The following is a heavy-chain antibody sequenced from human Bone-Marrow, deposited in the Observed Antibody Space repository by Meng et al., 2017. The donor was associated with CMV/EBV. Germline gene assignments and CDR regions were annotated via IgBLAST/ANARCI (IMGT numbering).Heavy chain of an antibody. CDR1: GDSISTYY. D-gene: IGHD1-26*01. Sequence: SETLSLTCTVSGDSISTYYWSWIRQPPGKGLEWIAYIYYSGSTNYSPSLKSRVTISVDTSKNLFSLKLSSVTAADTAVYYCARDYGIYWGQGTLVTVSS. CDR3: ARDYGIY. J-gene: IGHJ4*02. CDR2: IYYSGST. V-gene: IGHV4-59*01.